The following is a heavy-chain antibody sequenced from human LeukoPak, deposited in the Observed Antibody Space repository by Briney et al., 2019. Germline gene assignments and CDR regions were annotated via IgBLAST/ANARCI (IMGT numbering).Heavy chain of an antibody. D-gene: IGHD4-11*01. Sequence: GGSLRLSCAASGFTFSRYSMHWVRQAPGKGLEWVAVISYDGTNKYYGDSVKGRFTMSRDNSKNTLSLQMTSLRDEDTAVYYCVRDQKQYYHYYNGMDVWGQGTTVTVSS. CDR3: VRDQKQYYHYYNGMDV. V-gene: IGHV3-30-3*01. CDR1: GFTFSRYS. CDR2: ISYDGTNK. J-gene: IGHJ6*02.